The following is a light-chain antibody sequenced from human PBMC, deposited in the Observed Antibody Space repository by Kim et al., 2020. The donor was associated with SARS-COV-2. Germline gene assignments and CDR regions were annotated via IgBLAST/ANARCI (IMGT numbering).Light chain of an antibody. CDR3: QQHDSSPWT. CDR1: QTIISS. CDR2: KAS. Sequence: SVHIACRASQTIISSLAWYQQKAGKAPKLLIYKASSVESGVPSRFSGSGSGTEFTLTISSLQPDDFATYYCQQHDSSPWTFGQGTKVEIK. J-gene: IGKJ1*01. V-gene: IGKV1-5*03.